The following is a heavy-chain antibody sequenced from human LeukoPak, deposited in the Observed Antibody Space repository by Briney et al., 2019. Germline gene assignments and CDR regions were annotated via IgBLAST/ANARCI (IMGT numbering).Heavy chain of an antibody. Sequence: GGSLRLSCAASGFTFSSYALSWVRQAPGKGLEWVSGISENGGTTFYADSVKGRFTITRDNSKNTLYLQMNSLRAEDTAVYYCAKSGSSSWVNWFDPWGQGTLVTVSS. CDR2: ISENGGTT. J-gene: IGHJ5*02. V-gene: IGHV3-23*01. CDR3: AKSGSSSWVNWFDP. CDR1: GFTFSSYA. D-gene: IGHD6-13*01.